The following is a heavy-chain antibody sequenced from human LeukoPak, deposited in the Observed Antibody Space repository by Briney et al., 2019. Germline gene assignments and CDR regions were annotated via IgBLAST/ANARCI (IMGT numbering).Heavy chain of an antibody. CDR1: GGSISSSSYY. Sequence: PSETLYLTCTVSGGSISSSSYYWGWIRQPPGKGLEWIGSIYYSGSTYYNPSLKSRVTISVDTSKNQFSLKLSSVTAADTAVYYCASTIRGGPYFDYWGQGTLVTVSS. V-gene: IGHV4-39*01. J-gene: IGHJ4*02. CDR2: IYYSGST. CDR3: ASTIRGGPYFDY. D-gene: IGHD1-14*01.